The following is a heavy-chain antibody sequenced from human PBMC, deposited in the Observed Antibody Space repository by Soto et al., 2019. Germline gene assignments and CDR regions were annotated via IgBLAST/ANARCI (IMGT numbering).Heavy chain of an antibody. V-gene: IGHV1-69*13. Sequence: VKVSCKASGGTFSSYAISWVRQAPGQGLEWMGGIIPIFGTANYAQKFQGRVTITADESTSTAYMELSRLRSEDTAVYYCARLPVADLYRDYWGQGTLVTVSS. J-gene: IGHJ4*02. CDR2: IIPIFGTA. CDR3: ARLPVADLYRDY. D-gene: IGHD6-19*01. CDR1: GGTFSSYA.